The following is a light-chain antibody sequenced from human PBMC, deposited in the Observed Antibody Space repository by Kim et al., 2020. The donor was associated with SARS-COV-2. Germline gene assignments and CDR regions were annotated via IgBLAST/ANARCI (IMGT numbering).Light chain of an antibody. CDR2: AAS. V-gene: IGKV1-39*01. Sequence: SASVGYRVTMTCRESQSISNYLNWYQQKPGKAPKLLIYAASSLQSGVPSRFSGSGSGTEFTLTISSLQREDFAIYYCQQSYRTPYTFGQGTKLEI. J-gene: IGKJ2*01. CDR1: QSISNY. CDR3: QQSYRTPYT.